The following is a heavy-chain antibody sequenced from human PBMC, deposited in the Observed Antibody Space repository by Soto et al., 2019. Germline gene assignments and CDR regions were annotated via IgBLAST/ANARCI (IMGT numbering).Heavy chain of an antibody. V-gene: IGHV1-69*06. CDR1: GGTFSSYA. Sequence: QAQLVQSGAEVKKPGSSVKVSCKASGGTFSSYAISWVRQAPGQGLEWMGGIIPIIVTANYPQKFQGRVTITADKSTSTAYMELSSLRSEDTAVYYCARRRTTRWCWFDPWGQGTLGTVSS. J-gene: IGHJ5*02. CDR2: IIPIIVTA. D-gene: IGHD1-7*01. CDR3: ARRRTTRWCWFDP.